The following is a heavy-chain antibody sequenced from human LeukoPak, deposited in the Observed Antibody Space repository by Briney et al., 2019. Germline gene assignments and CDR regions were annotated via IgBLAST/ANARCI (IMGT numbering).Heavy chain of an antibody. V-gene: IGHV3-74*01. J-gene: IGHJ4*02. D-gene: IGHD6-19*01. CDR2: INTDGTVT. CDR1: GFTFSKYW. CDR3: ATKQWLAPPPDS. Sequence: PGGPLRLSCAAPGFTFSKYWMLWAPHAPGKGLEGVSRINTDGTVTTYADSVKGRFTVSRDNADNTMFLQMNSVRDEDTAVYYCATKQWLAPPPDSWGQGTPVTVSS.